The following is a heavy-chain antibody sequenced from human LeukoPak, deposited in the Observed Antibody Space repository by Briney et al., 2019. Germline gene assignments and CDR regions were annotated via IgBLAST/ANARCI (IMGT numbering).Heavy chain of an antibody. V-gene: IGHV3-30*03. CDR1: GCTFSDYG. CDR2: ISSDGINK. CDR3: GRQGYTNAWYNY. Sequence: GGSLRLSCAASGCTFSDYGIHWVRQAPGKGLERVAGISSDGINKYYADSVKGRFTIFRDNSKNTLSLQMNSLRPEDTAVYYCGRQGYTNAWYNYWGQGTLVTVSS. D-gene: IGHD6-19*01. J-gene: IGHJ4*02.